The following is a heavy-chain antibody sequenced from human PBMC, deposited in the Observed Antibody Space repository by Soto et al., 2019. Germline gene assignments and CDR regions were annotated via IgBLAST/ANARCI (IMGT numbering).Heavy chain of an antibody. CDR3: ARKVLGEGYFDY. CDR1: GGSISSYY. J-gene: IGHJ4*02. Sequence: PSETLSLTCTVSGGSISSYYWSWIRQPPGKGLEWIGYIYYSGSINYNPSLKSRVTISVDTSKNQFSLKLSSVTAADTAVYYCARKVLGEGYFDYWGQGTLVTVSS. D-gene: IGHD2-8*01. V-gene: IGHV4-59*01. CDR2: IYYSGSI.